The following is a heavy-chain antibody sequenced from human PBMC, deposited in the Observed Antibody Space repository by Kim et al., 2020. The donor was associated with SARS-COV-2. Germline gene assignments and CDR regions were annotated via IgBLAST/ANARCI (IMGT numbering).Heavy chain of an antibody. D-gene: IGHD2-2*01. CDR3: AKDLFLVVVVPAALHDWFDP. CDR1: GFTFSSYA. CDR2: ISGSGGST. V-gene: IGHV3-23*01. Sequence: GWSLRLSCAASGFTFSSYAMSWVRQAPGKGLEWVSAISGSGGSTYYADSVKGRFTISRDNSKNTLYLQMNSLRAEDTAVYYCAKDLFLVVVVPAALHDWFDPWGQGTLVTVSS. J-gene: IGHJ5*02.